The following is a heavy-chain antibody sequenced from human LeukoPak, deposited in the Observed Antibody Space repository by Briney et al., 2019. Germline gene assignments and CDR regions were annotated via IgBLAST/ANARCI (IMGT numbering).Heavy chain of an antibody. CDR3: ANYGSGSYRFDS. Sequence: SETLSLTCTVSGGSISSGGYYWSWIRQHPGKGLEWIGYIYYSGSTYYNPSLKSRVTISVDTSKNQFSLKLSSVTAADTAVYYCANYGSGSYRFDSWGQGTLVTVSS. CDR1: GGSISSGGYY. CDR2: IYYSGST. J-gene: IGHJ5*01. D-gene: IGHD3-10*01. V-gene: IGHV4-31*03.